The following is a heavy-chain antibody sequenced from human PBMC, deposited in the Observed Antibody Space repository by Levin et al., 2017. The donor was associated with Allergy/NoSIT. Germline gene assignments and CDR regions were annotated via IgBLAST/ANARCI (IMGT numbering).Heavy chain of an antibody. Sequence: LSLTCAASGFAFRSYGMHWVRQAPGKGLEWVAVIWYDGSNKYYSDFVKGRFTISRDNSKNTLYLQMNSLRVEDTAVYYCASLRCSGGSCYSDYWGQGTLVTVSS. D-gene: IGHD2-15*01. CDR3: ASLRCSGGSCYSDY. V-gene: IGHV3-33*01. J-gene: IGHJ4*02. CDR1: GFAFRSYG. CDR2: IWYDGSNK.